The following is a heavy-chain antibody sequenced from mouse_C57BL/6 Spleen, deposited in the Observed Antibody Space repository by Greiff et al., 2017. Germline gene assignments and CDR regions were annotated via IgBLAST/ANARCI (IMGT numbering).Heavy chain of an antibody. D-gene: IGHD1-1*01. CDR3: ARSITTVGSMDY. CDR2: IHPSSGST. CDR1: GYTFTSYW. Sequence: QVQLQQPGAELVRPGASVKLSCKASGYTFTSYWMHWVKQRPGQGLEWIGMIHPSSGSTNYNEKFKGKAKLTVDKSPSTAYMQLSSLTPEDSAVYYCARSITTVGSMDYWGQGTSVTVSS. V-gene: IGHV1-64*01. J-gene: IGHJ4*01.